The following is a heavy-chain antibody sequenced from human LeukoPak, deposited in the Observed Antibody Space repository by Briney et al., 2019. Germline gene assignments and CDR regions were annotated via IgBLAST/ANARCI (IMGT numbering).Heavy chain of an antibody. J-gene: IGHJ4*01. CDR1: GLTFSSSS. D-gene: IGHD4-17*01. CDR2: ISSDSVYI. Sequence: PGGSLRLSCAASGLTFSSSSMNWLRQAPGGGLEWVSPISSDSVYIYYADSVKGRFTISRDNAKNSLYLHMSSLRAEDTAVYYCASQNYGDHPYDYWGQGTLVTVSS. V-gene: IGHV3-21*01. CDR3: ASQNYGDHPYDY.